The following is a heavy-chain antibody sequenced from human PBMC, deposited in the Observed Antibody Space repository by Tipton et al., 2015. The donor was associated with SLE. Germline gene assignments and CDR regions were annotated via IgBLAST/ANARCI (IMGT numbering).Heavy chain of an antibody. CDR2: INPNNGDT. D-gene: IGHD3-10*01. J-gene: IGHJ4*02. CDR3: ARSYYGSRHYYTHADH. CDR1: AYTFTGYY. V-gene: IGHV1-2*02. Sequence: QVQLVQSGAEVKKPGASVKVSCKASAYTFTGYYFHWVRQAPGQGLEWMGWINPNNGDTKYAQRFQGRVTMTGDTSISTAYMELRRLTSDDTAVYYCARSYYGSRHYYTHADHWGQGTQVTVSS.